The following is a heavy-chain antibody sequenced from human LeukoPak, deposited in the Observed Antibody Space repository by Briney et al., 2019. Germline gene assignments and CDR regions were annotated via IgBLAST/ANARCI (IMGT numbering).Heavy chain of an antibody. V-gene: IGHV4-59*01. CDR2: IYYSGST. CDR1: GGSISSYY. J-gene: IGHJ4*02. CDR3: ARALQWLPDFDY. Sequence: SETLSLTCTVSGGSISSYYWSWIRQPPGKGLEWIGYIYYSGSTNYNPSLKSRVTISVDTSKNQFSLKLSSVTAADTAVYYCARALQWLPDFDYWGQGTLVTVSS. D-gene: IGHD6-19*01.